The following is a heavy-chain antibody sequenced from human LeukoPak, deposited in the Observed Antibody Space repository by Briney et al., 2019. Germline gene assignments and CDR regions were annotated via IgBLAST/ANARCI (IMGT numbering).Heavy chain of an antibody. J-gene: IGHJ4*02. D-gene: IGHD6-13*01. CDR2: ISSSGSTI. V-gene: IGHV3-11*01. CDR3: ARDRDYSSSCPDY. CDR1: GFTFSDYY. Sequence: PGGSLRLSCAASGFTFSDYYMSWIRQAPGKGLEWVSYISSSGSTIYYADSVKGRFTISRDNAKNSLYLQMNSLRAEDTAVYYCARDRDYSSSCPDYWGQGTLVTVSS.